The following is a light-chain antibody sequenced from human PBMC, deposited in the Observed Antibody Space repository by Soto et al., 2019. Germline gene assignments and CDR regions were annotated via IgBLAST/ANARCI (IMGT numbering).Light chain of an antibody. CDR1: KNDIGVYDF. V-gene: IGLV2-8*01. Sequence: QSALTQPPSAPGSPGQSVTISCTGTKNDIGVYDFVSWYQHHPGKAPRLLIYEVVQRPSGGPDRFSGSKSGNTASLTVSGVKAADEADYFCNSYAGSNTYVFGSGTKVTVL. CDR3: NSYAGSNTYV. CDR2: EVV. J-gene: IGLJ1*01.